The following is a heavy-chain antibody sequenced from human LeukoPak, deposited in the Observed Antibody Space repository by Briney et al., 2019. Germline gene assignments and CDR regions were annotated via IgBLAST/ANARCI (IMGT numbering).Heavy chain of an antibody. J-gene: IGHJ4*02. CDR3: ASLRERSYYARGFDY. CDR2: IYHSGST. Sequence: SETLSLTCTVSGYSISSGYYWGWIQQPPGKGLEWIGSIYHSGSTYYNPSLKSRVTISIDTSKNQFSLKLSSVTAADTAVYYCASLRERSYYARGFDYWGQGTLVTVSS. D-gene: IGHD1-26*01. CDR1: GYSISSGYY. V-gene: IGHV4-38-2*02.